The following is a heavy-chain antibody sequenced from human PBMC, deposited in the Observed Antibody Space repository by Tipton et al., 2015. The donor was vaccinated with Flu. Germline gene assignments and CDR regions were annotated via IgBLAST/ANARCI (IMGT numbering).Heavy chain of an antibody. CDR2: MNPNSGNT. D-gene: IGHD3-3*01. V-gene: IGHV1-8*01. CDR3: ARGGYIYDFWSGYYWRGNWFDP. Sequence: QVQLVQSGAEVKKPGASVKVSRKASGYTFTSYDINWVRQATGQGLEWMGWMNPNSGNTGYAQKFQGRVTMTRNTSISTAYMELSSLRSEDTAVYYCARGGYIYDFWSGYYWRGNWFDPWGQGTLVTVSS. J-gene: IGHJ5*02. CDR1: GYTFTSYD.